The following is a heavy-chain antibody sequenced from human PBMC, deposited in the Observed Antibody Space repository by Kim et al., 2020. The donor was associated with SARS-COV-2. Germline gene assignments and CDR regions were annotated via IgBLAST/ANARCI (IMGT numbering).Heavy chain of an antibody. CDR1: GYTFTGYY. V-gene: IGHV1-2*06. CDR3: AREYYYDSSGYSPYYYYGMDV. J-gene: IGHJ6*02. Sequence: ASVKVSCKASGYTFTGYYMHWVRQAPGQGLEWMGRINPNSGGTNYAQKFQGRVTMTRDTSISTAYMELSRLRSDDTAVYYCAREYYYDSSGYSPYYYYGMDVWGQGTTVTVSS. D-gene: IGHD3-22*01. CDR2: INPNSGGT.